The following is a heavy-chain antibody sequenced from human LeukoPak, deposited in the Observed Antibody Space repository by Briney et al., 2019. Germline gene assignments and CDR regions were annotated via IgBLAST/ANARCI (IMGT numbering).Heavy chain of an antibody. D-gene: IGHD6-25*01. V-gene: IGHV1-46*01. CDR1: GYTFTSYY. CDR3: ARAGLIVAANSASDI. Sequence: ASVKVSCKASGYTFTSYYIHWVRQAPGQGLEWMGIINASGDRSNYAPKFQGRVTMTRDTSTSTVYMELSSLRSEDTAVYYCARAGLIVAANSASDIWGQGTMVTVSS. J-gene: IGHJ3*02. CDR2: INASGDRS.